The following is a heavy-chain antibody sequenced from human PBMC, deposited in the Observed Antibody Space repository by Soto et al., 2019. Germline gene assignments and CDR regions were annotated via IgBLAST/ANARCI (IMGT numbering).Heavy chain of an antibody. CDR3: ASSGYDFWSGYNYYFDY. V-gene: IGHV4-39*01. J-gene: IGHJ4*02. CDR2: IYYSGST. Sequence: QLQLQESGPGLVKPSETLSLTCTVSGGSISSSSYYWGWIRQPPGKGLEWIGSIYYSGSTYYNPSINSRATISVDTSKNPFSLQLSSVTAADTAVYYCASSGYDFWSGYNYYFDYWGQGTLVTVSS. D-gene: IGHD3-3*01. CDR1: GGSISSSSYY.